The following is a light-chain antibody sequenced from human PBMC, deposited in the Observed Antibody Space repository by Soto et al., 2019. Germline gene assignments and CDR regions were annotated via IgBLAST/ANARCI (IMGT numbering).Light chain of an antibody. CDR3: QSYDSSLSRPV. CDR1: SSNIGAGYD. V-gene: IGLV1-40*01. CDR2: GNS. J-gene: IGLJ2*01. Sequence: QSVLTQPPSVSGAPGQRVTISCTGSSSNIGAGYDVHWYQQLPGTAPKLLISGNSNRPSGVPDRISGSTSGTSASLAITGLQAEDEADYYCQSYDSSLSRPVFGGGTKLTVL.